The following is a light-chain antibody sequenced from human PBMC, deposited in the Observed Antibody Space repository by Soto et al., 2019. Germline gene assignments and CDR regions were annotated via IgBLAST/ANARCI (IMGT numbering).Light chain of an antibody. J-gene: IGKJ4*01. V-gene: IGKV1-39*01. CDR1: QSVAMF. Sequence: DIQMTQSPSSLSASVGDTVTITCRASQSVAMFLSWYQQKPGKAPKLLIYRSSTLQDTVPSRFSGSGSGTYCTLTISSLQLEDFASYYCQQNYSPPLTFGGGTRVEVK. CDR3: QQNYSPPLT. CDR2: RSS.